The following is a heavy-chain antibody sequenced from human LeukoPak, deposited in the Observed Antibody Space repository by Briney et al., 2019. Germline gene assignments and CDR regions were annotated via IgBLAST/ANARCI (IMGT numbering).Heavy chain of an antibody. Sequence: PSETLSLTCTVSGGSISSGDYYWTWIRRPPGKGLEWIGYIYYTGSTYYNPSLKSRVSISVDTSKNQFSLKLSSVTAADTAVYYCARGLMAARNWYFDLWGRGTLVTVSS. CDR1: GGSISSGDYY. D-gene: IGHD3-10*01. CDR2: IYYTGST. CDR3: ARGLMAARNWYFDL. V-gene: IGHV4-30-4*01. J-gene: IGHJ2*01.